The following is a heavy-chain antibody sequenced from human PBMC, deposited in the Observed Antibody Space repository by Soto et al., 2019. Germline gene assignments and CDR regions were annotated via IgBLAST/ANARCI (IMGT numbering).Heavy chain of an antibody. Sequence: LSLTCSVSSASLSSSTYYWSWIRQPPGRGPEWIGSIYYSGNTYYKPSLKSRVSISIDTSRNQFSLKLTSVTAADTGVYYCASSSPFHYWGPGILVTVSS. V-gene: IGHV4-39*01. D-gene: IGHD6-6*01. CDR3: ASSSPFHY. CDR2: IYYSGNT. CDR1: SASLSSSTYY. J-gene: IGHJ4*02.